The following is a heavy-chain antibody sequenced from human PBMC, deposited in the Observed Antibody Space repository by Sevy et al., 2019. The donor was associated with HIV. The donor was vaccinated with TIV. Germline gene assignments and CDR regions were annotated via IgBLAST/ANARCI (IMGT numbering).Heavy chain of an antibody. V-gene: IGHV3-33*01. CDR2: IWYDGSNK. Sequence: GGSLRLSCAASGFTFSSYGMHWVRQAPGKGLEWVAVIWYDGSNKYYADSVKGRFTISRDNSKNTLYLQMNSLRAEDTAVYYCALERLSSDVAEYFQNWGQGTLVTVSS. CDR1: GFTFSSYG. CDR3: ALERLSSDVAEYFQN. D-gene: IGHD1-1*01. J-gene: IGHJ1*01.